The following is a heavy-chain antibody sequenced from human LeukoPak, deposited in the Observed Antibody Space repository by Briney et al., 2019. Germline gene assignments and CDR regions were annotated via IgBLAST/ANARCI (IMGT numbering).Heavy chain of an antibody. V-gene: IGHV3-48*01. CDR3: ARDLRGGSSSGGVDY. Sequence: PGGSLRLSCAASGFTFSSYSLNWVRQAPGKGLEWVSYIRSSGSTIYYGYSVKDRFTISRDNAKNSLYLQMSGRRAEDTAVYYCARDLRGGSSSGGVDYWGQGTLVTVSS. D-gene: IGHD6-6*01. CDR2: IRSSGSTI. CDR1: GFTFSSYS. J-gene: IGHJ4*02.